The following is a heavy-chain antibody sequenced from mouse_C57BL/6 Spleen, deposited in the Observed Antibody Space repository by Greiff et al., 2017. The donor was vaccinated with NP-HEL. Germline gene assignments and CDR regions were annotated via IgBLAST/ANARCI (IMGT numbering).Heavy chain of an antibody. Sequence: QVQLQQPGAELVKPGASVKLSCKASGYTFTSYWMQWVKQRPGQGLEWIGEIDPSDSYTNYNQKFKGKATLTVDTSSSTAYMQLSSLTSEDSAVYYCARGVRSYFDYWGQGTTLTVSS. D-gene: IGHD1-1*01. CDR2: IDPSDSYT. CDR3: ARGVRSYFDY. J-gene: IGHJ2*01. V-gene: IGHV1-50*01. CDR1: GYTFTSYW.